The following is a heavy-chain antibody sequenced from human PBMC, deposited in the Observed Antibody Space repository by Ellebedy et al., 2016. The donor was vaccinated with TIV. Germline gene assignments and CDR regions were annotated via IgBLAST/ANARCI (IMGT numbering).Heavy chain of an antibody. Sequence: AASVKVSCQASVGTFSNYAISWVRQAPGQGLEWMGGIIPIFGTANYAQKFQGRVTITADESTSTAYMERSSLRSEDTAVYYCARISSGWYQGYWGQGTLVTVSS. D-gene: IGHD6-19*01. V-gene: IGHV1-69*13. CDR2: IIPIFGTA. CDR3: ARISSGWYQGY. CDR1: VGTFSNYA. J-gene: IGHJ4*02.